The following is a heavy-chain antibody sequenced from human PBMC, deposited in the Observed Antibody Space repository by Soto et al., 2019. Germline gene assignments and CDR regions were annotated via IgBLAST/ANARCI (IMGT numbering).Heavy chain of an antibody. CDR2: ISYDGSNK. CDR3: ARDAEWFGELYPGY. V-gene: IGHV3-30-3*01. J-gene: IGHJ4*02. D-gene: IGHD3-10*01. Sequence: GGSLRLSCAASGFTFSSYAMHWVRQAPGKGLEWVAVISYDGSNKYYADSVKGRFTISRDNSKNTLYLQMNSLRAEDTAVYYCARDAEWFGELYPGYWGQGTLVTVSS. CDR1: GFTFSSYA.